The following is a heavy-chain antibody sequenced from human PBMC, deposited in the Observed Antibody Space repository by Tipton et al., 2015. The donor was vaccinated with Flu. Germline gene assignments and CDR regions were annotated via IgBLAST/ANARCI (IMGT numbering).Heavy chain of an antibody. Sequence: SLRLSCAASGFTFSRYAMSWVRQAPGKGLEWVSAVSGGGGTRYFADSVKGRFTISRDNIKNTLYLQMNSLRAEDTAVYYCAKVIPEYVADLDYWGQGTLVTVSS. D-gene: IGHD6-19*01. CDR3: AKVIPEYVADLDY. J-gene: IGHJ4*02. V-gene: IGHV3-23*01. CDR2: VSGGGGTR. CDR1: GFTFSRYA.